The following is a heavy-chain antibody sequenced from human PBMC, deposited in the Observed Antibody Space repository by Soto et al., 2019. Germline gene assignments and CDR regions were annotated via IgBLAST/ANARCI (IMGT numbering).Heavy chain of an antibody. V-gene: IGHV3-30*18. D-gene: IGHD6-6*01. Sequence: LLLACAAYGSTFSSYGLRWVRQAPGKGLEWVAVISYDGSNKYYADSVKGRFTISRDNSKNTLYLQMNSLRAEDTAVYYCAKVDSSSSGPIDYWGQGTPVTVYS. J-gene: IGHJ4*02. CDR2: ISYDGSNK. CDR1: GSTFSSYG. CDR3: AKVDSSSSGPIDY.